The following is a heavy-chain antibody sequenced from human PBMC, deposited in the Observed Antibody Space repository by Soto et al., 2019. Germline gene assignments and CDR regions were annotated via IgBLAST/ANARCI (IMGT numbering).Heavy chain of an antibody. J-gene: IGHJ4*02. CDR2: IYYSGIT. D-gene: IGHD4-17*01. Sequence: SETLSLTCIVSGGSISSSCWSWIRQPPGKGLDWIAYIYYSGITYYNPSLKSRVTMSVDTSKNQFSLKLSSVTAADTAVYYCARIQVVPVTTPNYYFDSWGQGTLVTVS. CDR1: GGSISSSC. CDR3: ARIQVVPVTTPNYYFDS. V-gene: IGHV4-59*01.